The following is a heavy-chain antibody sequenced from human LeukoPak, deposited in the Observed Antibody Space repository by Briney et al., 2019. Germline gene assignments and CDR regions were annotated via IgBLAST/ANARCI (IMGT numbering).Heavy chain of an antibody. Sequence: GVALRISCQGSGYSFHNYRISWVRQMPGKGGEWMGTIDPTDSYTKYSPSFQGYVTISLHKPISTAYLQWSGLRASDTAMYYCVGQGRYRIDFWGQGALVTVSS. CDR2: IDPTDSYT. J-gene: IGHJ4*02. CDR1: GYSFHNYR. V-gene: IGHV5-10-1*01. CDR3: VGQGRYRIDF. D-gene: IGHD3-16*02.